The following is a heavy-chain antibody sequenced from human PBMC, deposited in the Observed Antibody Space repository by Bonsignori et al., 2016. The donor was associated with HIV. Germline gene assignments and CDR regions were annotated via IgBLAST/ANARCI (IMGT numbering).Heavy chain of an antibody. J-gene: IGHJ4*02. D-gene: IGHD7-27*01. CDR3: AHSHWGSHFDY. Sequence: WIRQPPGKALEWLARIYWDDDKRYSPSLKSRLTITKDTSKNQVVLTMTNMDPVDTATYYCAHSHWGSHFDYWGQGTLVTVSS. V-gene: IGHV2-5*02. CDR2: IYWDDDK.